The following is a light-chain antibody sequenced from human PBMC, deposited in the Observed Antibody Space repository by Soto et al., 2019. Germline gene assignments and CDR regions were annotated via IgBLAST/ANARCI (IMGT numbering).Light chain of an antibody. CDR2: QAS. CDR1: QSINSW. J-gene: IGKJ2*01. CDR3: QQYNHWYT. Sequence: DIQMTQSPSTLSASVGDRVTITCRASQSINSWLAWYQQKPGKGPKLLMYQASTLQSGVPSRFSGSGSGTEFTLTISSLQPDDFATYYCQQYNHWYTFGQGNKLEIK. V-gene: IGKV1-5*03.